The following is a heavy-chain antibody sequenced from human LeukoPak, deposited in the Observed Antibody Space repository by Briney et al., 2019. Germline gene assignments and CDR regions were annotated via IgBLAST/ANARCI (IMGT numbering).Heavy chain of an antibody. Sequence: GGSLRLSCAASGFTFTTYAMSWVRQAPGKGLEWVSSVSKSDGTTYYADSVKGRFTISRDNSKNTLYLQMNSLRAEDTAVYYCAKDLGSVVTPPSLDYWGQGTLVTVSS. V-gene: IGHV3-23*01. D-gene: IGHD4-23*01. CDR3: AKDLGSVVTPPSLDY. CDR2: VSKSDGTT. J-gene: IGHJ4*02. CDR1: GFTFTTYA.